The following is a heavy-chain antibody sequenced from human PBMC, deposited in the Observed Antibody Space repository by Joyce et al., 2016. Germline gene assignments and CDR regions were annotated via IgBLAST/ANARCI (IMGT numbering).Heavy chain of an antibody. Sequence: QVQLQESGPGLVKPSETLSLTCNVSGGSMRSSYCSWIRQPAGKGLEGIWRIYGSGSTDSSPSLKSRVTMSVDTSKNHLSLRLTSVSAADTAIYFCAREGFCDGGSCFFYWGQGILVTVSS. D-gene: IGHD2-15*01. CDR2: IYGSGST. J-gene: IGHJ4*02. CDR3: AREGFCDGGSCFFY. CDR1: GGSMRSSY. V-gene: IGHV4-4*07.